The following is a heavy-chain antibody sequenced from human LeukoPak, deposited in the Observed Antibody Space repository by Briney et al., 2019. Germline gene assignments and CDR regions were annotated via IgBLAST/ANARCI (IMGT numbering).Heavy chain of an antibody. V-gene: IGHV4-38-2*02. J-gene: IGHJ4*02. CDR3: ARYREMATIDY. D-gene: IGHD5-24*01. CDR1: GYSISSGYY. Sequence: SETLSLTCTVSGYSISSGYYWGWIRQPPGKGLEWIGSIYHSGSTYYNPSLKSRVIISVDTSKNQFSLKLSSVTAADTAVYYCARYREMATIDYWGQGTLVTVSS. CDR2: IYHSGST.